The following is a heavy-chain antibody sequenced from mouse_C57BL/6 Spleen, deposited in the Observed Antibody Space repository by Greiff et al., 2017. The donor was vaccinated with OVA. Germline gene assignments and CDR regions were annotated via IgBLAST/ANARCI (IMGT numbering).Heavy chain of an antibody. CDR2: IHPNSGST. CDR3: ARSRDYGSRSGVYYYAMDY. J-gene: IGHJ4*01. CDR1: GYTFTSYW. D-gene: IGHD1-1*01. Sequence: QVQLQQPGAELVKPGASVKLSCKASGYTFTSYWMHWVKQRPGQGLEWIGMIHPNSGSTNYNEKFKSKATLTVDKSSSTAYMQLSSLTSEDSAVYYCARSRDYGSRSGVYYYAMDYWGQGTSVTVSS. V-gene: IGHV1-64*01.